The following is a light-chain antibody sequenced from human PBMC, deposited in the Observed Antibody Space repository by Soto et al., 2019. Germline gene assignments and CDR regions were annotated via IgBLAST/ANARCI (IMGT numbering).Light chain of an antibody. CDR1: QSISSN. Sequence: ETVMRQSPATLSVSPGERATLSCRASQSISSNLAWYQQKPGQVPRLLISGASTRAAGFPARFSGSGSGTEFTLTISSLQSEDFAVYYCQQHNNWPWTFGQGTKVDI. CDR2: GAS. CDR3: QQHNNWPWT. V-gene: IGKV3-15*01. J-gene: IGKJ1*01.